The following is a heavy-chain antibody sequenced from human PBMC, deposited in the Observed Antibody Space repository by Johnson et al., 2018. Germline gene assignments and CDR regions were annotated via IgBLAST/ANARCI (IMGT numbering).Heavy chain of an antibody. CDR3: ARDITSHFSDYYALDV. V-gene: IGHV3-30*03. Sequence: QVQLVQSGGGVVQPGKSXRLSCAASGFIVSSYGIHWVRQAPGKGLEWVAVISYHGSDTHYADSVRGRFIISRDNSKNALSLQMNSLRGEDTAVYYCARDITSHFSDYYALDVWGQGTTVTVSS. CDR1: GFIVSSYG. CDR2: ISYHGSDT. D-gene: IGHD2/OR15-2a*01. J-gene: IGHJ6*02.